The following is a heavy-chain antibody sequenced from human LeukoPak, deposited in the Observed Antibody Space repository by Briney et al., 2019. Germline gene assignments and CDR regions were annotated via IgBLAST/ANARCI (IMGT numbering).Heavy chain of an antibody. CDR1: GFTFSSYV. V-gene: IGHV3-23*01. CDR3: AKDGSSSWSPLNFDY. D-gene: IGHD6-13*01. CDR2: ISGSGSST. Sequence: GGSLRLSCAVSGFTFSSYVMSWVSQAPGKGLEWVSAISGSGSSTYYADSVQGRFTVSRDNSKNTLYLQMNSLRAEDTAVYYCAKDGSSSWSPLNFDYWGRGTLVTVSS. J-gene: IGHJ4*02.